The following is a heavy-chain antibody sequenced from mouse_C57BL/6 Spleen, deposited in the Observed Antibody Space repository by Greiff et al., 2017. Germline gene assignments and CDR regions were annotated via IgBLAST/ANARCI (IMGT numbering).Heavy chain of an antibody. V-gene: IGHV2-9-1*01. CDR3: ARNCGGLGGYYYAMDY. Sequence: VHLVESGPGLVAPSQSLSITCTVSGFSLTSYAISWVRQPPGKGLEWLGVIWTGGGTNYNSALKSRLSISKDNSKSQVFLKMNSLQTDDTARDYCARNCGGLGGYYYAMDYWGQGTSVTVSS. CDR2: IWTGGGT. CDR1: GFSLTSYA. D-gene: IGHD3-3*01. J-gene: IGHJ4*01.